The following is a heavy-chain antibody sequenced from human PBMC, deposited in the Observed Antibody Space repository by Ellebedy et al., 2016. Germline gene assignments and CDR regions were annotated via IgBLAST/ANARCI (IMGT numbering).Heavy chain of an antibody. D-gene: IGHD3-10*01. Sequence: SETLSLTXTVSGGSISSYYWSWIRQPAGKGLEWIGRIYTSGSTNYNPSLKSRVTMSVDTSKNQFSLKLSSVTAADTAVYYCARVQSYGSRVNWFDPWGQGTLVTVSS. CDR2: IYTSGST. J-gene: IGHJ5*02. CDR1: GGSISSYY. V-gene: IGHV4-4*07. CDR3: ARVQSYGSRVNWFDP.